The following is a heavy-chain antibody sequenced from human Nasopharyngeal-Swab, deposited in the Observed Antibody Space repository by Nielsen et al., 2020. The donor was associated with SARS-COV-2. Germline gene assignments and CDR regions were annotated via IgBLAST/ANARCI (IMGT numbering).Heavy chain of an antibody. V-gene: IGHV3-53*01. D-gene: IGHD3-10*01. Sequence: GESLKISCAASGFTVSSNYMSWVRQAPGKGLEWVSVIYSGGSTYYADSVKGRFTISRDNSKNTLYLQMNSLRAEDTAVYYCARGFVFTMVRGGFDYWGQGTLVTVSS. CDR2: IYSGGST. CDR1: GFTVSSNY. J-gene: IGHJ4*02. CDR3: ARGFVFTMVRGGFDY.